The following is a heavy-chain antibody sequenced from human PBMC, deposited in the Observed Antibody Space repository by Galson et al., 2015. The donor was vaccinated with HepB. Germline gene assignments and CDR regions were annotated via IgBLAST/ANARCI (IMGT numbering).Heavy chain of an antibody. V-gene: IGHV3-23*01. CDR3: TQDVRGLPLL. CDR1: GFAFRSSA. CDR2: IYSNAGGT. Sequence: SLRLSCAASGFAFRSSAMNWVRQAPVTGLEWVATIYSNAGGTEYADSVRGRFTIYKDYSKTTLNLEMNSLRAEDTALYYCTQDVRGLPLLWGQGTLVTVSS. D-gene: IGHD5-12*01. J-gene: IGHJ1*01.